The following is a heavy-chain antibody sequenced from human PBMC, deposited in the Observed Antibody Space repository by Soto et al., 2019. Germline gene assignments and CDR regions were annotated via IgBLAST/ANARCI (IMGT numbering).Heavy chain of an antibody. V-gene: IGHV1-3*01. CDR3: ARDPGTGAALRAYHFDY. Sequence: VSVKVYCKSSRYGFTTYALDWVRQDHGQRLERMGWINAGNGDTKYSEKFQGRVTITRDTSANTAYMELSSLRSEDTSVYYCARDPGTGAALRAYHFDYWGQGTLVTGS. J-gene: IGHJ4*02. CDR2: INAGNGDT. D-gene: IGHD1-1*01. CDR1: RYGFTTYA.